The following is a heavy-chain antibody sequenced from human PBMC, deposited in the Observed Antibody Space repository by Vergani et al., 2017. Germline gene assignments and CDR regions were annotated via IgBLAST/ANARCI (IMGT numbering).Heavy chain of an antibody. V-gene: IGHV4-31*03. J-gene: IGHJ4*02. CDR1: GDSISSGVYY. CDR3: ARMGGYDEGDAFRIGYFDS. CDR2: IYSTGST. Sequence: QVQLQESGPGLVKPSETLSLTCTVSGDSISSGVYYWNWIRQHPGKGLEWIGYIYSTGSTHHNPSLRRRINMSVETSKNQFSLKLNSVTAADTAMYYLARMGGYDEGDAFRIGYFDSWGPGILVTVSS. D-gene: IGHD3-22*01.